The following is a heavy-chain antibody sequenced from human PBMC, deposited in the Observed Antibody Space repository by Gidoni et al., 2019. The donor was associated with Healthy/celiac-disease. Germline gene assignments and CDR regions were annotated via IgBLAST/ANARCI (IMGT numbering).Heavy chain of an antibody. J-gene: IGHJ4*02. CDR3: ARLIAAAGTPFDY. V-gene: IGHV4-39*01. CDR2: IYYSGST. Sequence: QLQLQESGPGLVTPSETLSLTCTVPGGSISSSSYYWGWIRQPPGKGLEWIGSIYYSGSTYYNPSLKSRVTISVDTSKNQFSLKLSSVTAADTAVYYCARLIAAAGTPFDYWGQGTLVTVSS. D-gene: IGHD6-13*01. CDR1: GGSISSSSYY.